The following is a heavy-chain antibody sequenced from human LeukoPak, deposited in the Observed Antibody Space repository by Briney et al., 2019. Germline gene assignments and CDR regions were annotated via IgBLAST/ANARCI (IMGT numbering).Heavy chain of an antibody. Sequence: SQTLSLTCAISGDSVSSNSAAWNWIRQSPSRGLEWLGRTYYRSKWYNDYAVSVKSRITINPDTSKNQFSLQLNSVTPEDTAVYYCARGEGGSGWYQLGSSYYYYGMDVWGQGTTVTVSS. D-gene: IGHD6-19*01. CDR2: TYYRSKWYN. J-gene: IGHJ6*02. CDR1: GDSVSSNSAA. CDR3: ARGEGGSGWYQLGSSYYYYGMDV. V-gene: IGHV6-1*01.